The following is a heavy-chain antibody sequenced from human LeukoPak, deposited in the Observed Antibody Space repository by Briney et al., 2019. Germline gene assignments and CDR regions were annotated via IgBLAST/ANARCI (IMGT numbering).Heavy chain of an antibody. CDR2: ISGSSSLI. V-gene: IGHV3-21*01. Sequence: PGGSLRLSGAASGFIFSSYSMNWFRQAPGKGLEWVSSISGSSSLIYYADSVRGRFTISRDNAQNSLFLQMDSLRAEDTAVYYCARVTGSSGWYSMDVWGQGTTVNVSS. J-gene: IGHJ6*02. CDR3: ARVTGSSGWYSMDV. D-gene: IGHD6-19*01. CDR1: GFIFSSYS.